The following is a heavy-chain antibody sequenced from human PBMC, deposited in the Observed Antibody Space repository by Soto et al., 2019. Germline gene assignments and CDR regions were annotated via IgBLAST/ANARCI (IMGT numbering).Heavy chain of an antibody. CDR2: INAGNGNT. Sequence: GASVKVSCKASGYTFTSYAMHWVRQAPGQRLEWMGWINAGNGNTKYSQKFQGRVTITRDTSASTAYMELSSLRSEDTAVYYCARGLMVYAINPPPHNWFDPWGQGTLVTVSS. D-gene: IGHD2-8*01. CDR1: GYTFTSYA. J-gene: IGHJ5*02. CDR3: ARGLMVYAINPPPHNWFDP. V-gene: IGHV1-3*01.